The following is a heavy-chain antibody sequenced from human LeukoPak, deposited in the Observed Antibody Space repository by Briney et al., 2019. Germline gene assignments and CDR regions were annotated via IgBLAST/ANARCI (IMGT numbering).Heavy chain of an antibody. Sequence: PSETLSLTCTVSGGSISSGGYYWSWIRQHPGKGLEWIGYIYYSGSTFHNPSLKSRVTISVDTSKNQFSLRLNSVNAADTAVYYCAADLQAFAFDIWGQGTMVTVSS. D-gene: IGHD3-3*02. CDR3: AADLQAFAFDI. CDR2: IYYSGST. CDR1: GGSISSGGYY. V-gene: IGHV4-31*03. J-gene: IGHJ3*02.